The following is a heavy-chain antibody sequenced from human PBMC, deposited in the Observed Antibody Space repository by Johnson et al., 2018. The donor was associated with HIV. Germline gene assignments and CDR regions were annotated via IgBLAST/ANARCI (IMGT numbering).Heavy chain of an antibody. D-gene: IGHD6-13*01. CDR1: GFSFDDYG. CDR2: IYSGGST. CDR3: ADSSPFYAVDI. V-gene: IGHV3-66*01. J-gene: IGHJ3*02. Sequence: EQLVESGGGVVRPGGSLRLSCAASGFSFDDYGMSWVRQAPGKGLEWVSVIYSGGSTYYADSVKGRFTISRDNSKNTLYLQMNSLRAEDTAVYYCADSSPFYAVDIWGQGTMVTVSS.